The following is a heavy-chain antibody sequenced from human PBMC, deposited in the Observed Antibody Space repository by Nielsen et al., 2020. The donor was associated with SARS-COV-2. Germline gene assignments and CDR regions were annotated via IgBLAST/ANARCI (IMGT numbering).Heavy chain of an antibody. V-gene: IGHV4-34*01. CDR3: GTAMVTSWFDP. CDR2: INHSGST. Sequence: SETLSLTCAVYGGSFSGYYWSWIRQPPGKGLEWIGEINHSGSTYYNPSLKSRVTISVDTSKNQFSLKLSSVTAADTAVYYCGTAMVTSWFDPWGQGTLVTVSS. J-gene: IGHJ5*02. D-gene: IGHD5-18*01. CDR1: GGSFSGYY.